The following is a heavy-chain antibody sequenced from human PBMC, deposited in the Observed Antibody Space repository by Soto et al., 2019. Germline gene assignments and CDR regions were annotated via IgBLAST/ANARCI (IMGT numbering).Heavy chain of an antibody. CDR3: ARCYFGSGTYCF. V-gene: IGHV3-48*03. J-gene: IGHJ4*02. CDR2: ISGGGDTK. D-gene: IGHD3-10*01. CDR1: GFTFSAYE. Sequence: LGGSLRLSCAASGFTFSAYEMNWVRQAPGKGLEWVSYISGGGDTKYYADSVKGRFTISRDNAKNSLYLQMTSLRVEDTAVYYCARCYFGSGTYCFWGQGTLVTVFS.